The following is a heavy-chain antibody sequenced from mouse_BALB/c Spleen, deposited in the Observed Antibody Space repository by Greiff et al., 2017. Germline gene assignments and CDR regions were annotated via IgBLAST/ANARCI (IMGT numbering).Heavy chain of an antibody. Sequence: EVMLVESGGGLVKPGGSLNLSWAASGFTFSSYTMSWVRQTPEKRLEWVATISSGGSYTYYPDSVKGRFPISSDNAKNTLYLQMSSLKSEDTAMYYCTRDHYGSSYYFDYWGQGTTLTVSS. CDR1: GFTFSSYT. V-gene: IGHV5-6-4*01. CDR3: TRDHYGSSYYFDY. D-gene: IGHD1-1*01. CDR2: ISSGGSYT. J-gene: IGHJ2*01.